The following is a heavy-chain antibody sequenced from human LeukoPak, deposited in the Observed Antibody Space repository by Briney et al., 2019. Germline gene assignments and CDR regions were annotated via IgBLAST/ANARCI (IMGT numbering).Heavy chain of an antibody. CDR2: ISTDGSQT. J-gene: IGHJ4*02. CDR3: VRSLRSADF. V-gene: IGHV3-74*03. Sequence: PGGSLRLSCEASGFTFSNYWMHWVRQAPGKGLMWVSQISTDGSQTSYADSVKGRFTISRDNAKNTLFLQMDSLRPEDTAVYYCVRSLRSADFWGQGTLVTVSS. CDR1: GFTFSNYW.